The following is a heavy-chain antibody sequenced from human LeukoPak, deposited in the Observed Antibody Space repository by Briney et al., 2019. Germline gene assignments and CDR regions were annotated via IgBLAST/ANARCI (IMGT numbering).Heavy chain of an antibody. CDR1: GYTFTNNF. J-gene: IGHJ5*02. CDR3: TRDNSLRDTAWWFDP. D-gene: IGHD5-24*01. V-gene: IGHV1-46*01. Sequence: ASVRVSCKASGYTFTNNFMHWVRQAPGQGLEWIGIINPSGDNTWYAQKFQGRVTMTRDMATSTDYLEVSSLRSEDTAVYYCTRDNSLRDTAWWFDPWGQGTLVTVSS. CDR2: INPSGDNT.